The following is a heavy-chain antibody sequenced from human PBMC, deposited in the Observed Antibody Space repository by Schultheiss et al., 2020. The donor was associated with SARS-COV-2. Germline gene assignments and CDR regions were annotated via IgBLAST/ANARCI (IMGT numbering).Heavy chain of an antibody. CDR1: GYTFTSYD. CDR3: ATTTNCSGGSCYFGGYYYYYYGMDV. Sequence: ASVKVSCKASGYTFTSYDINWVRQATGQGLEWMGWMNPNSGNTGYAQKFQGRVTMTRNTSISTAYMELSSLRSEDTAVYYCATTTNCSGGSCYFGGYYYYYYGMDVWGQGTTVTVSS. V-gene: IGHV1-8*01. D-gene: IGHD2-15*01. CDR2: MNPNSGNT. J-gene: IGHJ6*02.